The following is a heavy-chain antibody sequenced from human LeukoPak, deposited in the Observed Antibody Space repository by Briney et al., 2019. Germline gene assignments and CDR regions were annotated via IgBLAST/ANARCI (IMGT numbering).Heavy chain of an antibody. CDR2: ISGSGGST. CDR3: AKREYYYDSSGYYYTVGVIDY. D-gene: IGHD3-22*01. CDR1: GFTFSSYA. Sequence: GGSPRLSCAASGFTFSSYAMSWVRQAPGKGLEWVSAISGSGGSTYYADSVKGRFTISRDNSKNTLYLQMNSLRAEDTAVYYCAKREYYYDSSGYYYTVGVIDYWGQGTLVTVSS. V-gene: IGHV3-23*01. J-gene: IGHJ4*02.